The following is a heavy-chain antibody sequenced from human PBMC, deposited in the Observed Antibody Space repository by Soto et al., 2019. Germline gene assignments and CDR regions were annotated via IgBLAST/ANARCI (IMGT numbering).Heavy chain of an antibody. CDR1: GGTFSSYA. CDR3: ARERSSGSYHPFDY. Sequence: QVQLVQSGAAVKTPGSSVKVSCKASGGTFSSYAISWVRQAPGQGLEWMGGIIPIFGTANYAQKFQGRVTITADESTSTAYMELSSLRSEDTAVYYCARERSSGSYHPFDYWGQGTLVTVSS. J-gene: IGHJ4*02. V-gene: IGHV1-69*01. D-gene: IGHD1-26*01. CDR2: IIPIFGTA.